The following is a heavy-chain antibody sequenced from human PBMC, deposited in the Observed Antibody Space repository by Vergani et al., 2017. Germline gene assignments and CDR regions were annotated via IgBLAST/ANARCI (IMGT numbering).Heavy chain of an antibody. CDR3: AKHFRGWGIDY. J-gene: IGHJ4*02. CDR1: GFTLSNYD. CDR2: IQFDGSNQ. D-gene: IGHD3-16*01. V-gene: IGHV3-30*02. Sequence: QVQLVESGGGVVQRGGSLRLSCATSGFTLSNYDMQWIRQGPGKGLEFVAFIQFDGSNQYYADSVKGRFTLSRDFSKNSLYLQMNILRTDDTATYYCAKHFRGWGIDYWCQGTQVIVSS.